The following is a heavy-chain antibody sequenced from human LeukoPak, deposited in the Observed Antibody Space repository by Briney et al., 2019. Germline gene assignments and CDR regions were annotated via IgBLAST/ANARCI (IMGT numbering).Heavy chain of an antibody. V-gene: IGHV4-4*07. J-gene: IGHJ5*02. CDR3: ARDSITFYDFWSGYSNWFDP. CDR1: GGSISSYY. D-gene: IGHD3-3*01. Sequence: PSETLSLTCTVSGGSISSYYWSWIRQPAGKGLEWIGRIYTSGSTSYNPSLKSRVTMSVDTSKNQFSLKLSSVTAADTAVYYCARDSITFYDFWSGYSNWFDPWGQGTLVTVSS. CDR2: IYTSGST.